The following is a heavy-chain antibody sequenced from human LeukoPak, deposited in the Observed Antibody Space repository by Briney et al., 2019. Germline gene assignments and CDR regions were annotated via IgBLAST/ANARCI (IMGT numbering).Heavy chain of an antibody. CDR2: IYYSGST. Sequence: SQTLSLTCTVSGGSISSGGYYWSWIRQHPGKGLEWIGYIYYSGSTYYNPSLKGRVTISVDTSKNQFSLKLSSVTAADTAVYYCARGRSGYYDRHFDYWGQGTLVTVSS. J-gene: IGHJ4*02. D-gene: IGHD3-3*01. CDR1: GGSISSGGYY. CDR3: ARGRSGYYDRHFDY. V-gene: IGHV4-31*03.